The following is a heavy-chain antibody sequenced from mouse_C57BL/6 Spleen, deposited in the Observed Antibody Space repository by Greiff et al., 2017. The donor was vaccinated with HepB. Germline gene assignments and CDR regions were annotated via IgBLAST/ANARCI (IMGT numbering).Heavy chain of an antibody. V-gene: IGHV3-6*01. Sequence: DVKLVESGPGLVKPSQSLSLTCSVTGYSITSGYYWNWIRQFPGNKLEWMGYISYDGSNNYNPSLKNRISITRDTSKNQFFLKLNSVTTEDTATYYCAQEDYAMDYWGQGTSVTVSS. CDR3: AQEDYAMDY. CDR1: GYSITSGYY. CDR2: ISYDGSN. J-gene: IGHJ4*01.